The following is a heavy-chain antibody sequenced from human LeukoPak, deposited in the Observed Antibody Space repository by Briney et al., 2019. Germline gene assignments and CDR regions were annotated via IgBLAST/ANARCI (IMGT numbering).Heavy chain of an antibody. CDR1: GGSISSYY. V-gene: IGHV4-59*01. CDR2: IYYSGST. CDR3: ARAVADGMDV. J-gene: IGHJ6*02. D-gene: IGHD2-15*01. Sequence: SETLSLTCTVSGGSISSYYWSWIRQPPGKGLEWIGYIYYSGSTNYNPSLKSRVTISVDTSKNQFSLKLSSVTAADTAVYYCARAVADGMDVWGQGTTVTVSS.